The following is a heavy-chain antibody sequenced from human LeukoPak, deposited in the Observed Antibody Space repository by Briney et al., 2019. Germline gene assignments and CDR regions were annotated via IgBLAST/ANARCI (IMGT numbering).Heavy chain of an antibody. CDR2: IGGSGTKT. Sequence: GSLRLSCAASGFTFTKYAMSWVRQAAGKGLEWVSAIGGSGTKTFYAESVKGRFTISRDNSNNILFLQMDSLRAEDTAMYYCAKTNYYDTTDDKPYTTHSDYWGQGALVTVSS. V-gene: IGHV3-23*01. J-gene: IGHJ4*02. D-gene: IGHD3-22*01. CDR3: AKTNYYDTTDDKPYTTHSDY. CDR1: GFTFTKYA.